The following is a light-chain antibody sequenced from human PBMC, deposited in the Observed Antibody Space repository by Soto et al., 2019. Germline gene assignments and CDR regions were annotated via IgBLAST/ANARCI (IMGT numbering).Light chain of an antibody. Sequence: DIVMTQSPDSLAVSLGERATINCKSSQSVLYSSNDKNYLAWYQQKPGQPLKLLIYCASTRESGVPDRFSGSGSGTDFTITISSRQAEDVGVYYCQQYYSTPLTFGGGNKVEIK. CDR2: CAS. CDR1: QSVLYSSNDKNY. CDR3: QQYYSTPLT. J-gene: IGKJ4*01. V-gene: IGKV4-1*01.